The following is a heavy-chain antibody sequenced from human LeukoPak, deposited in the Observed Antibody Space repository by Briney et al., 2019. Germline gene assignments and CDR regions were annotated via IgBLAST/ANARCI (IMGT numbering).Heavy chain of an antibody. D-gene: IGHD3-22*01. CDR3: ARVYYYDSSDYYDTSCFDY. V-gene: IGHV3-23*01. CDR1: GFTFSSYG. J-gene: IGHJ4*02. Sequence: GGSLRLSCAASGFTFSSYGMSWVRQAPGKGLQWVSVIIGSGSGTYYADSVKGRFTISRDNSRNTLYLQMNSLRAEDTAVYYCARVYYYDSSDYYDTSCFDYWGQGTLVTVSS. CDR2: IIGSGSGT.